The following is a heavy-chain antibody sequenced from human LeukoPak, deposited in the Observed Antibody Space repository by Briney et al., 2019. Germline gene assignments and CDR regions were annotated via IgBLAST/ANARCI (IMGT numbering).Heavy chain of an antibody. J-gene: IGHJ4*02. V-gene: IGHV4-59*01. D-gene: IGHD3-22*01. CDR3: ARGYAGSISGFYLAFDY. Sequence: SETLSLTCTVSGGSISSYYWSWIRQPPGKGLEWIGYIYYSGSTNYNPSLKSRVTISVDTSKNQYSMKVNSVTAADTAVYYCARGYAGSISGFYLAFDYWGQGTLVTVSS. CDR1: GGSISSYY. CDR2: IYYSGST.